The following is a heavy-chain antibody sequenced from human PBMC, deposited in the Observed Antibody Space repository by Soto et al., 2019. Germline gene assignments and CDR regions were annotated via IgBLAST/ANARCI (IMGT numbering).Heavy chain of an antibody. Sequence: GGSLRLSCAASGFTFSSYAMSWVRQAPGKGLEWVSAISGSGGSTYYADSVKGRFTISRDNSKNTLYLQMNSLRAEDTAVYYCVKDRGVFCGGRCYTAFFYDWGQGNLVTVS. J-gene: IGHJ4*02. D-gene: IGHD2-8*02. CDR2: ISGSGGST. CDR1: GFTFSSYA. V-gene: IGHV3-23*01. CDR3: VKDRGVFCGGRCYTAFFYD.